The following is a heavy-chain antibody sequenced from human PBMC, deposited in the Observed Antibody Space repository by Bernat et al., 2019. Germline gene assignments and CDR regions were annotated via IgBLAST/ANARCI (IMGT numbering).Heavy chain of an antibody. CDR1: GFTFTAYS. CDR3: ARDHNWSFDF. Sequence: EVQLVESGGGLVQPGGSLRLSCTASGFTFTAYSMNWVRQAPGKGLEWISYIHPTVGKFYADSVKGRFTISTDNTKNSLYLDLSGLRDEDTAVYYCARDHNWSFDFWGQGVLVTVSS. V-gene: IGHV3-48*02. D-gene: IGHD1-20*01. CDR2: IHPTVGK. J-gene: IGHJ4*02.